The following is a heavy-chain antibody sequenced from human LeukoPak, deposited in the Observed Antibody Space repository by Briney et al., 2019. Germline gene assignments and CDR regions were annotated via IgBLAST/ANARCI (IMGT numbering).Heavy chain of an antibody. J-gene: IGHJ4*02. CDR3: ARVLGGGSYYDGYYFDY. D-gene: IGHD1-26*01. V-gene: IGHV1-69*06. Sequence: SVKVSCKASGGTFSSYAISWVRQAPGQGLEWMGGIIPIFGTANYAQKFQGRVTITADKSTSTAYMELSSLRSEDTAVYYCARVLGGGSYYDGYYFDYWGQGTLVTVSS. CDR1: GGTFSSYA. CDR2: IIPIFGTA.